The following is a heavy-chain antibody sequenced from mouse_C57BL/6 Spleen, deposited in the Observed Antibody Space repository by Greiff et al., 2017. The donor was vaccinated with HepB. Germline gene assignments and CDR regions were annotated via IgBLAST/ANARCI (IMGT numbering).Heavy chain of an antibody. J-gene: IGHJ4*01. CDR2: ISSGGSYT. D-gene: IGHD1-1*01. Sequence: EVKLVESGGDLVKPGGSLKLSCAASGFTFSSYGMSWVRQTPDKRLEWVATISSGGSYTYYPDSVKGRFTISRDNAKNTLYLQMSSLKSEDTAMYYCARHLNYYGSSYDAMDYWGQGTSVTVSS. CDR3: ARHLNYYGSSYDAMDY. V-gene: IGHV5-6*01. CDR1: GFTFSSYG.